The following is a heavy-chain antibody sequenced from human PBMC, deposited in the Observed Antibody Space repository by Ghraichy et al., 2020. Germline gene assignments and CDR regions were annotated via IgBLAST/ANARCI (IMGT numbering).Heavy chain of an antibody. V-gene: IGHV3-23*01. Sequence: ETLSLTCAAAGFTFSSYTMAWVRQAPGQGLEWVSAIGGGGVTTYYADSVKGRFTISRDNSKNTLYLQMNSLRAEDTAVYYCAKDPSDYGDYSDYWGQGTLVTVSS. CDR2: IGGGGVTT. CDR3: AKDPSDYGDYSDY. J-gene: IGHJ4*02. CDR1: GFTFSSYT. D-gene: IGHD4-17*01.